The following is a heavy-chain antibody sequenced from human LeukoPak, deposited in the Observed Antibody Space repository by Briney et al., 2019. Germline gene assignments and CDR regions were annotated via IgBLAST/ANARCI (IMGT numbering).Heavy chain of an antibody. V-gene: IGHV5-51*01. CDR2: IYPGDSDT. CDR3: ARHSSVAATSGCFDS. CDR1: GYNFTSYW. J-gene: IGHJ5*01. D-gene: IGHD6-19*01. Sequence: HGESLKISCKASGYNFTSYWIDWVRQMPGKGLQWMGIIYPGDSDTRYSPSFQGQVTISADKSISTAYLQWSSLSDTDTAMYYCARHSSVAATSGCFDSWGQGTLVTVSS.